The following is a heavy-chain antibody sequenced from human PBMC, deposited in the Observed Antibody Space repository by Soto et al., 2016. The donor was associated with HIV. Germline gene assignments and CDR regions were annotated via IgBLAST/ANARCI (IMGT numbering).Heavy chain of an antibody. D-gene: IGHD1-26*01. Sequence: QVQLVQSGAEVKKPGASVKVSCKASGFTFTSYDINWVRQATGQGLEWMGWMNVNNGKTGYPQKFQGRVTITRNTSISTAYMELRSLKSDDTAVYYCARIYSGSYSSDAFDIWGQGTMVTVSS. CDR2: MNVNNGKT. CDR1: GFTFTSYD. V-gene: IGHV1-8*01. J-gene: IGHJ3*02. CDR3: ARIYSGSYSSDAFDI.